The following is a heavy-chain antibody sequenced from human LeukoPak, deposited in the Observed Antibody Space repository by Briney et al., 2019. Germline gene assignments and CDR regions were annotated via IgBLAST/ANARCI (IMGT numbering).Heavy chain of an antibody. Sequence: PGGSLRLSCAASGFTLSNYWMSWVRQTPGKGPEWVANIRPDGNEMYYVDSVKGRFTTSRDNARNSLYLQMNSLRAEDTAVYYCAKGSNYDILTGYRQTYYFDYWGQGTLVTVSS. CDR3: AKGSNYDILTGYRQTYYFDY. J-gene: IGHJ4*02. CDR1: GFTLSNYW. CDR2: IRPDGNEM. V-gene: IGHV3-7*03. D-gene: IGHD3-9*01.